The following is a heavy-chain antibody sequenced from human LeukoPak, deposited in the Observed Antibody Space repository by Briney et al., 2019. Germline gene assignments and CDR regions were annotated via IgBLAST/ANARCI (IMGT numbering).Heavy chain of an antibody. CDR3: AREQTIQQLNAFDI. CDR1: GGTFSSYA. V-gene: IGHV1-69*05. Sequence: ASVKVSCKASGGTFSSYAISWVRQAPGQGLEWMGGIIPILGTANYAQKFQGRVTITTDESTSTAYMELSSLRSEDTAVYYCAREQTIQQLNAFDIWGQGTMVTVSS. D-gene: IGHD6-13*01. J-gene: IGHJ3*02. CDR2: IIPILGTA.